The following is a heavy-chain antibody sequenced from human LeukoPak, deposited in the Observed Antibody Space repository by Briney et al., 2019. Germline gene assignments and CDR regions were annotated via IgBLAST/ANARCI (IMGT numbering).Heavy chain of an antibody. V-gene: IGHV1-46*01. J-gene: IGHJ3*02. CDR1: GYTFTGYS. D-gene: IGHD3-22*01. Sequence: ASVKVSCKASGYTFTGYSMHWVRQAPGQGLEWMGIINPSGGSTSYAQKFQGRVTMTRDMSTSTVYMELSSLRSEDTAVYYCARDRYYDSSGYTFDIWGQGTMVTVSS. CDR3: ARDRYYDSSGYTFDI. CDR2: INPSGGST.